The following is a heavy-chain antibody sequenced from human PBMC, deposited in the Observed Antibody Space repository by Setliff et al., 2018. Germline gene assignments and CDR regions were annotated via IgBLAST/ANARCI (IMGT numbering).Heavy chain of an antibody. CDR1: GFTFSSYW. D-gene: IGHD3-22*01. J-gene: IGHJ4*02. CDR2: IKQDGSEK. Sequence: PGGSLRLSCAASGFTFSSYWMSWVRQAPGKGLEWVANIKQDGSEKYYVDSVKGRFTISRDNAKNSLYLQMNSLRAEDTAVYYCAKDPGDSSGSFEYWGQGTPVTVSS. CDR3: AKDPGDSSGSFEY. V-gene: IGHV3-7*03.